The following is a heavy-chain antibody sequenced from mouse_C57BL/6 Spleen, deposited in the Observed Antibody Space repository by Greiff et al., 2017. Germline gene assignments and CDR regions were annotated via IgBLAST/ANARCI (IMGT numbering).Heavy chain of an antibody. CDR3: TVYYGSSYQYYFDY. Sequence: EVKLQESGGGLVQPGGSMKLSCVASGFTFSNYWMNWVRQSPEKGLEWVAQIRLKSDNYATHYAESVKGRFTISRDDSKSSVYLQMNNLRAEDTGIYYCTVYYGSSYQYYFDYWGQGTTLTVSS. CDR1: GFTFSNYW. D-gene: IGHD1-1*01. V-gene: IGHV6-3*01. CDR2: IRLKSDNYAT. J-gene: IGHJ2*01.